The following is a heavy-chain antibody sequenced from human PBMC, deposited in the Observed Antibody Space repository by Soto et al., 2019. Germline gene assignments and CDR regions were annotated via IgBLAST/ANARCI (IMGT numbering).Heavy chain of an antibody. CDR1: GFTFSKYA. CDR2: ITGSGNTI. Sequence: GGSLRLSAVASGFTFSKYAIIWVRQAPGKGQEWVSGITGSGNTIEYADSVKGRFSISRDNSKSTVDLQMNSLRAEDTAMYYCAKDDVAGDGLWLVSDWGQGTLVTVSS. CDR3: AKDDVAGDGLWLVSD. D-gene: IGHD2-21*02. J-gene: IGHJ4*02. V-gene: IGHV3-23*01.